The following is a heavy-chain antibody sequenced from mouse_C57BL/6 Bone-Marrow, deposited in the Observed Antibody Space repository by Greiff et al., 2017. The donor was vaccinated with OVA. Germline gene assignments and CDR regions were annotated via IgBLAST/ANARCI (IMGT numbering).Heavy chain of an antibody. CDR2: ISNLAYSI. V-gene: IGHV5-15*01. J-gene: IGHJ4*01. CDR3: ARHEDYYGSSYRGYAMDY. D-gene: IGHD1-1*01. CDR1: GFTFSDYG. Sequence: EVMLVESGGGLVQPGGSLKLSCAASGFTFSDYGMAWVRQAPRKGPEWVAFISNLAYSIYYADTVTGRFTISRENAKNTLYLEMSSLRSEDTAMYYCARHEDYYGSSYRGYAMDYWGQGTSVTVSS.